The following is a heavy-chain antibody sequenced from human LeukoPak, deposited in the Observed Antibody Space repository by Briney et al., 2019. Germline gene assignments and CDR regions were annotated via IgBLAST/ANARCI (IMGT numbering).Heavy chain of an antibody. CDR2: INANSGTT. J-gene: IGHJ4*02. V-gene: IGHV3-23*01. CDR3: ARGVGSDGYTLDY. Sequence: PGGSLRLSCTASGFAFSVYAMSWLRQPPGKGLEWVSTINANSGTTSYAASVRGRFTISRDNSKNTLSLQMNSLRAEDTAVFYCARGVGSDGYTLDYWGQGTLATVSS. CDR1: GFAFSVYA. D-gene: IGHD5-24*01.